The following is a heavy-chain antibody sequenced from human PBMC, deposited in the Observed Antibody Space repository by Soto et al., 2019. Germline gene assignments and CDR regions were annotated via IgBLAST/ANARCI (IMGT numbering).Heavy chain of an antibody. D-gene: IGHD3-10*01. CDR2: ISYDGSNK. V-gene: IGHV3-30*04. J-gene: IGHJ3*02. CDR3: ARVLYAFDI. Sequence: GGSLRLSCAASGFTFSSYAMHWVRQAPGKGLEWVAVISYDGSNKYYADSVKGRFTISIDNSKNTLYLQMNSLRAEDTAVYYCARVLYAFDIWGQGTMVTVSS. CDR1: GFTFSSYA.